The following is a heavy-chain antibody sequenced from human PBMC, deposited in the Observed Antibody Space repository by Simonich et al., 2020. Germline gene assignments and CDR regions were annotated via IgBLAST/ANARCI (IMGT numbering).Heavy chain of an antibody. J-gene: IGHJ4*02. V-gene: IGHV4-59*04. D-gene: IGHD2-2*01. Sequence: QVQLQESGPGLVKPSETLSLTCPVSGGSISSYYWSWLRQPPGKGLEWIGEINHSGSTYHNPSRKSRVTISVDTSKNQFSLKLSSVTAADTAVYYCRGYCSNTSCYDYWGQGTLVTVSS. CDR1: GGSISSYY. CDR3: RGYCSNTSCYDY. CDR2: INHSGST.